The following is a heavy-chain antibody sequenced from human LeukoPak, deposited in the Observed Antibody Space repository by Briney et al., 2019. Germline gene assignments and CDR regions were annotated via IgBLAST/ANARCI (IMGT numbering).Heavy chain of an antibody. CDR3: ARDGWPAFDY. Sequence: SQTLSLTCAISGDSVSTNTAGWNWIRQSPSRGLEWLGSTYYRSKWYTDYAVAAKSLITINPDTSKNQFSLQLNSVTPEDTAVYFCARDGWPAFDYWGQGTLVTVSS. CDR2: TYYRSKWYT. CDR1: GDSVSTNTAG. J-gene: IGHJ4*02. D-gene: IGHD2-15*01. V-gene: IGHV6-1*01.